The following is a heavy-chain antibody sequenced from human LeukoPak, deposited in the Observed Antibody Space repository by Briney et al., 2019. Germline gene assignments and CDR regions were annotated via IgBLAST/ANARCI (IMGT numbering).Heavy chain of an antibody. J-gene: IGHJ6*03. CDR2: ISSGSSYI. D-gene: IGHD5-12*01. CDR3: AYTSGYDFSSYYYYYMDV. CDR1: GFIFSSYS. V-gene: IGHV3-21*01. Sequence: GGSLRLSCEASGFIFSSYSMNWVRQAPGKGLEWVSSISSGSSYIYYADSVKGRFTISRDNAKNSLYLQMNSLSAEDTAVYYCAYTSGYDFSSYYYYYMDVWGKGTTVTVSS.